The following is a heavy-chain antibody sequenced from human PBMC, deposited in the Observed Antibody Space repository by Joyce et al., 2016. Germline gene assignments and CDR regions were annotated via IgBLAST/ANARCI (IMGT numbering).Heavy chain of an antibody. CDR1: GYTFTASY. CDR2: INPNSGVT. V-gene: IGHV1-2*06. J-gene: IGHJ4*02. D-gene: IGHD6-13*01. CDR3: AREGFAAGENSD. Sequence: SGYTFTASYMHWVRQAPGQGFEWMGRINPNSGVTNDARKFHGRVTMTRDTSISTAYMDLRRLTSDDTAVYYCAREGFAAGENSDWGQGTLVTVSS.